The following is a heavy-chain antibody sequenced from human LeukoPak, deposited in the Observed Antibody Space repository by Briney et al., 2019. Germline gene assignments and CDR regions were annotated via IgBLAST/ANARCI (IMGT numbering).Heavy chain of an antibody. V-gene: IGHV4-34*01. J-gene: IGHJ3*02. D-gene: IGHD3-3*01. CDR3: ASIPTIFGVVTLIDAFDI. CDR2: INHSGST. CDR1: GGSFSGYY. Sequence: SETLSLTCAVYGGSFSGYYWSWIRQPPGKGLEWIGEINHSGSTNYNPSLKSRVTISVDTSKNQFSLKLRSVTAADTAVYYCASIPTIFGVVTLIDAFDIWGQGTMVTVSS.